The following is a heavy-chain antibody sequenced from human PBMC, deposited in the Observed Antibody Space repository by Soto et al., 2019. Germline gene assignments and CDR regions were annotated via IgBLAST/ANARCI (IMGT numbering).Heavy chain of an antibody. J-gene: IGHJ4*02. D-gene: IGHD3-16*02. Sequence: SETLSLTCAVYGGSFSGYYWSWIRQPPGKGLEWIGEINHSGSTNYNPSLKSRVTISVDTSKNQFSLKLSSVTAADTAVYYCARGPRDYIWGSYRIDYWGQGTLVTVSS. CDR1: GGSFSGYY. V-gene: IGHV4-34*01. CDR3: ARGPRDYIWGSYRIDY. CDR2: INHSGST.